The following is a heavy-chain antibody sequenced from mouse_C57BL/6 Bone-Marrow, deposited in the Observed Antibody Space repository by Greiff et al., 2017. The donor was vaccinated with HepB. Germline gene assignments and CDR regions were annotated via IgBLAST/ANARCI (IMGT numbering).Heavy chain of an antibody. V-gene: IGHV5-17*01. Sequence: EVKLVESGGGLVKPGGSLKLSCAASGFIFSDFGMNGVRLAPEKGLEWVAYISSGSSTIYYADTVKGRFTISRDNAKNTLFLQMTSLRSEDTAMYYCARGGYLAYWGQGTLVTVSA. D-gene: IGHD2-2*01. CDR1: GFIFSDFG. CDR2: ISSGSSTI. CDR3: ARGGYLAY. J-gene: IGHJ3*01.